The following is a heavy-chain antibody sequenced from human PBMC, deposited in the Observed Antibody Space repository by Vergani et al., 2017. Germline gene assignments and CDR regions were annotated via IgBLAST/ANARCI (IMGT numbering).Heavy chain of an antibody. CDR1: GGSFSGYY. D-gene: IGHD2-2*01. J-gene: IGHJ3*01. CDR2: INHSGST. CDR3: AKVCGSTSCPYGGGAFDV. Sequence: QVQLQQWGAGLLKPSETLSLTCAVYGGSFSGYYWSWIRQPPGKGLEWIGEINHSGSTNYNPSLKSRVTISVDASKNQFSLKLSSVTAADTAVYYCAKVCGSTSCPYGGGAFDVWGHGTMVTVSS. V-gene: IGHV4-34*01.